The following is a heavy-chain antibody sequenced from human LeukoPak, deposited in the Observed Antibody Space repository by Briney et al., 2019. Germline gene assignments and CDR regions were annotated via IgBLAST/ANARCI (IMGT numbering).Heavy chain of an antibody. V-gene: IGHV3-23*01. CDR1: GITFSSYA. Sequence: PGGSLRLSCAASGITFSSYAMSWVRQAPRRGLEWVSAISDSGGSTYYADSVKGRFTISRDNSKNTLYLQMNSLRAEDAAVYYCANQLSSSSHFDYWGQGTLVTVSS. CDR2: ISDSGGST. CDR3: ANQLSSSSHFDY. D-gene: IGHD6-6*01. J-gene: IGHJ4*02.